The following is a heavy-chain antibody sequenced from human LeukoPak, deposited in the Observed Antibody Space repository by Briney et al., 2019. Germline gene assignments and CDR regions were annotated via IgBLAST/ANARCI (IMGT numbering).Heavy chain of an antibody. J-gene: IGHJ5*02. Sequence: GASVKVSCKASGYTFTGYYIHWVRQAPGPGPEWMGWLSPHTGRTNYAQKFQGRVTMTRDTSITTAYLELSSLRSDDTAVYYCARWRDSSGWYRFDPWGQGTLVTVSS. D-gene: IGHD6-19*01. V-gene: IGHV1-2*02. CDR3: ARWRDSSGWYRFDP. CDR2: LSPHTGRT. CDR1: GYTFTGYY.